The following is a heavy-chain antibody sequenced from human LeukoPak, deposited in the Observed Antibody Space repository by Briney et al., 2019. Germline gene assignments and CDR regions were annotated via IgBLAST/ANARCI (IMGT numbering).Heavy chain of an antibody. CDR1: GFTFSSSA. D-gene: IGHD3-10*01. Sequence: GGSLRLSCAASGFTFSSSAMSWVREAPGKGLEWVAAISDTGRLSYCADSVNGRFTISRDNSKNTLSLQMNSLRAADTAVYYCASPRGVSLYYFDYWGQGTRSPSPQ. CDR3: ASPRGVSLYYFDY. J-gene: IGHJ4*02. CDR2: ISDTGRLS. V-gene: IGHV3-23*01.